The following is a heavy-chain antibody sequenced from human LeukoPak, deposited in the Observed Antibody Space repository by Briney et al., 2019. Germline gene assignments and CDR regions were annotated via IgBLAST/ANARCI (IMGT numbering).Heavy chain of an antibody. J-gene: IGHJ4*02. CDR2: IYYSGST. CDR1: GYSISSGYY. V-gene: IGHV4-38-2*02. D-gene: IGHD3-22*01. Sequence: PSETLSLTCTVSGYSISSGYYWGWIRQPPGKGLEWIGSIYYSGSTYYNPSLKSRVTISVDTSKNQFSLKLSSVTAADTAVYYCARMYYYDKNRGLFDYWGQGTLVTVSS. CDR3: ARMYYYDKNRGLFDY.